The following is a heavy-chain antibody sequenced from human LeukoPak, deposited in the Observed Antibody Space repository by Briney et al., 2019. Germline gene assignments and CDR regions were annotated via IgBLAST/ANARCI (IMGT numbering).Heavy chain of an antibody. Sequence: SETLSLTCAVYGGSFSGYYWSWIRQPPGKGLEWIGEINHSGSTNYNPSLKSRVTISVDKSKNQFSLKLSSVTAADTAVYYCAEAYCTNGVCSFDYWGQGTLVTVSS. CDR3: AEAYCTNGVCSFDY. CDR1: GGSFSGYY. J-gene: IGHJ4*02. D-gene: IGHD2-8*01. CDR2: INHSGST. V-gene: IGHV4-34*01.